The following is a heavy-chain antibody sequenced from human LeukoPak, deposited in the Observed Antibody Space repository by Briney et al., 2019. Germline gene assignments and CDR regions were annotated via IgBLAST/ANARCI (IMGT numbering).Heavy chain of an antibody. CDR3: ARGEDTAMVTGGYNWFDP. Sequence: GGSLRLSCAASGFTFSGYSMNWVRQAPGTGLEWVSSISSTSTYTYYADSVKGRFTISRDNAENSLYLQMNSLRAEDTAVYYCARGEDTAMVTGGYNWFDPWSQGTLVTVSS. V-gene: IGHV3-21*01. D-gene: IGHD5-18*01. CDR2: ISSTSTYT. CDR1: GFTFSGYS. J-gene: IGHJ5*02.